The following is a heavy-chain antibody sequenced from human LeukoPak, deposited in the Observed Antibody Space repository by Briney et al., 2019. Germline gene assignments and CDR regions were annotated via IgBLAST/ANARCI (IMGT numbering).Heavy chain of an antibody. CDR3: ERRRDGYNPFDY. V-gene: IGHV5-51*01. D-gene: IGHD5-24*01. J-gene: IGHJ4*02. Sequence: GESLKISCKGSGYSFTSYWIGWVRQIPGKGLEWMGIIYPGDSDTRYSPSFQGQVTISADKAISTAYLQWSSMKASDTAMYYCERRRDGYNPFDYWGQGTLVTVSS. CDR2: IYPGDSDT. CDR1: GYSFTSYW.